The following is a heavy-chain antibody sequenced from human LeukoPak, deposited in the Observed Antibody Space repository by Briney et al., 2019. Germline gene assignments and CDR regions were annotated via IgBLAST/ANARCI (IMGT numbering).Heavy chain of an antibody. Sequence: GGSLRLSCAASGFTFSSFWMDWVRQAPGKRLEWVANIKSDGSEKYYVGSVEGRFTISRDNAKNSLFPQMNGLRAEDTAVYYCARESDWARDSWGQGTLVTVFS. CDR3: ARESDWARDS. D-gene: IGHD3-9*01. CDR1: GFTFSSFW. CDR2: IKSDGSEK. J-gene: IGHJ4*02. V-gene: IGHV3-7*01.